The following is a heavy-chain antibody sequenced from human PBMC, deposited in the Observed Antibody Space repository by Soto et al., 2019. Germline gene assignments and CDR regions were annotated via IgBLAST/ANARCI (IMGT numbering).Heavy chain of an antibody. CDR2: ISSSGSTI. CDR1: GFTFSDYY. J-gene: IGHJ4*02. V-gene: IGHV3-11*01. CDR3: ARVERGITIFGVVIPPFDY. Sequence: QVQLVESGGGLVKPGGSLRLSCAASGFTFSDYYMSWIRQAPGKVLEWVSYISSSGSTIYYADSVKGRFTISRDNAKNPLYPQMNSLRAEDTAVYYCARVERGITIFGVVIPPFDYWGQGTLVTVSS. D-gene: IGHD3-3*01.